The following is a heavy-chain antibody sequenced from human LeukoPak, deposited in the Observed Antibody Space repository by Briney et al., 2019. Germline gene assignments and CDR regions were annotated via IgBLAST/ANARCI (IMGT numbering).Heavy chain of an antibody. CDR1: EYTFTGYY. J-gene: IGHJ6*03. CDR2: INPNSGGT. V-gene: IGHV1-2*06. Sequence: ASVKVSCKASEYTFTGYYMHWVRQAPGQGLEWMGRINPNSGGTNYAQKFQGRVTVTRDTSISTAYMELSRLRSDDTAVYYCARGQWGSSNYYYYMDVWGKGTTVTVSS. CDR3: ARGQWGSSNYYYYMDV. D-gene: IGHD6-6*01.